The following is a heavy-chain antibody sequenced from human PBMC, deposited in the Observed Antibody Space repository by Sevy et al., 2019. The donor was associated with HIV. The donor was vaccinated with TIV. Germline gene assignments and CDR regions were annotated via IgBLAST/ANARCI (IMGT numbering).Heavy chain of an antibody. CDR1: GFTFDAHA. Sequence: GGSLRLSCAASGFTFDAHAMHWVRQSPGKGLEWASGINWNSGIIAYADSVKGRFTISRDNAKNSLHLQMNSLRTEDTALYFCARDVSSGHTADSYYYYYGLDVWGQGTTVTVSS. D-gene: IGHD6-19*01. V-gene: IGHV3-9*01. J-gene: IGHJ6*02. CDR2: INWNSGII. CDR3: ARDVSSGHTADSYYYYYGLDV.